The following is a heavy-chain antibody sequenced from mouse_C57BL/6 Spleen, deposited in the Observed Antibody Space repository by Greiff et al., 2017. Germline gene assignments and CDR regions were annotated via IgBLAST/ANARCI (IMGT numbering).Heavy chain of an antibody. J-gene: IGHJ2*01. CDR2: ISSGGSYT. CDR1: GFTFSSYG. Sequence: EVKLVESGGDLVKPGGSLKLSCAASGFTFSSYGMSWVRQTPDKRLEWVATISSGGSYTYYPDSVKGRFTISRDNAKNTLYLQMSSLKSEDTAMYYCARRDYGSDYFDYWGQGTTLTVSS. V-gene: IGHV5-6*02. CDR3: ARRDYGSDYFDY. D-gene: IGHD1-1*01.